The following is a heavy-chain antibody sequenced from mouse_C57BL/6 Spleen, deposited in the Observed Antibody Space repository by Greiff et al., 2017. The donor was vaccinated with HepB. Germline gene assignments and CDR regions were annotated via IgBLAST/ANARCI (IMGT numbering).Heavy chain of an antibody. D-gene: IGHD3-2*02. CDR1: GYTFTSYW. CDR2: IHPNSGST. CDR3: ARRAQLRDLFGY. J-gene: IGHJ2*01. V-gene: IGHV1-64*01. Sequence: QVQLQQSGAELVKPGASVKLSCKASGYTFTSYWMHWVKQRPGQGLEWIGMIHPNSGSTNYNEKFKSKATLTVDKSSSTAYMQLSSLTSEDSAVYYCARRAQLRDLFGYWGQGTTLTVSS.